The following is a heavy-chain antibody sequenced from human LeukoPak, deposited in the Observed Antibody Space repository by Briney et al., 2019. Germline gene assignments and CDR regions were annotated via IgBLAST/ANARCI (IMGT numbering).Heavy chain of an antibody. CDR1: GFTFSTHT. J-gene: IGHJ4*02. D-gene: IGHD7-27*01. CDR3: AHDPNWEMDY. Sequence: GGSLRLSCVASGFTFSTHTMYWVRLAPGKGLGWVSIIGRGGGGIHYTDSVRGRFTISRDDSKNTLYLQMNSLRAEDTALYYCAHDPNWEMDYWGQGVLVTVSS. CDR2: IGRGGGGI. V-gene: IGHV3-23*01.